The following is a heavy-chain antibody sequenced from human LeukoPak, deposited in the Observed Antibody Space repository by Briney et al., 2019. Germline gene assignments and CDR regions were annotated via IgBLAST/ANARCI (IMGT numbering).Heavy chain of an antibody. Sequence: SETLSLTCTVSGGSISSHYWSWIRQPPGKGLEWIGYIYYSGSANYNPSLKSRVTISVDTSKNQFSLKLSSVTAADTAVYYCATAGYDYVWGSYRYDYWGQGTLVTVSS. CDR2: IYYSGSA. D-gene: IGHD3-16*02. CDR1: GGSISSHY. J-gene: IGHJ4*02. V-gene: IGHV4-59*08. CDR3: ATAGYDYVWGSYRYDY.